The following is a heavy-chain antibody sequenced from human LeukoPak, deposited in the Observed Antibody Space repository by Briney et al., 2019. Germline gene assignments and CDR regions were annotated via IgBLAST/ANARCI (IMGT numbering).Heavy chain of an antibody. CDR3: ARGGVELRFLEWLPYYYYGMDV. J-gene: IGHJ6*02. Sequence: GGSLRLSCAASGFTFSSYSMNWVRQAPGKGLEWVSSISSSSSYIYYADSVKGRFTISRDNAKNSLYLQMNSLRAEDTAVYYCARGGVELRFLEWLPYYYYGMDVWGRGTTVTVSS. D-gene: IGHD3-3*01. CDR2: ISSSSSYI. V-gene: IGHV3-21*01. CDR1: GFTFSSYS.